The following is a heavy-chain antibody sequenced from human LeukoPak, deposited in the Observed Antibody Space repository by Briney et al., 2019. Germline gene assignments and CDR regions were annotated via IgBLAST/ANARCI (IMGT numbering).Heavy chain of an antibody. V-gene: IGHV4-30-4*01. D-gene: IGHD4-17*01. CDR2: IYYSGST. CDR1: GGSISSGDYY. CDR3: ARSIASGDYVDY. Sequence: PSETLSLTCTVSGGSISSGDYYWGWIRQPPGKGLEWIGYIYYSGSTSYNPSLKSRVAISVDPSKNQFSLKLSSVTAADTAVYYCARSIASGDYVDYWGQGTLVTVSS. J-gene: IGHJ4*02.